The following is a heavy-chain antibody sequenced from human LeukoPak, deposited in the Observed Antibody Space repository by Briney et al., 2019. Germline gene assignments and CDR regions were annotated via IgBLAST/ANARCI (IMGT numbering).Heavy chain of an antibody. V-gene: IGHV3-23*01. CDR1: GFTFSSHA. CDR3: AKDIFRGFGEFHFDY. CDR2: ISGSGGRI. D-gene: IGHD3-10*01. J-gene: IGHJ4*02. Sequence: PGGTLRLSCAASGFTFSSHAMSWVRQAPGKGLEWVSAISGSGGRIYYGASVKGRFTISRDNAKNSLYLQMNSLRAEDTALYYCAKDIFRGFGEFHFDYWGQGTLVTVSS.